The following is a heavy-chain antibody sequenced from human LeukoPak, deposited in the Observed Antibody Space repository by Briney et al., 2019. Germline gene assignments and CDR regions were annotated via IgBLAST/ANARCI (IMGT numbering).Heavy chain of an antibody. CDR3: ARGFSVGATTDKRSGFDY. CDR2: IYYGGNT. J-gene: IGHJ4*02. D-gene: IGHD1-26*01. Sequence: PSETLSLTCTVSGGSISSSKYYWGWIRQPPGKGLEWIGNIYYGGNTFYNPALKSRVTISVDTFKNQFSLKVNSVTAADAAVYYCARGFSVGATTDKRSGFDYWGQGTLVTVSS. V-gene: IGHV4-39*07. CDR1: GGSISSSKYY.